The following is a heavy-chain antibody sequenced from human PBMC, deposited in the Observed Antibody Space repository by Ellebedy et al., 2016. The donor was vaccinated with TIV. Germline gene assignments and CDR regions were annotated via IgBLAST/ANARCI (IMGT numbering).Heavy chain of an antibody. CDR2: ISGSGGST. CDR1: GFTFSSYA. V-gene: IGHV3-23*01. Sequence: GESLKISXAASGFTFSSYAMSWVRQAPGKGLEWVSAISGSGGSTYYADSVKGRFTISRDNSKNTLYLQMNSLRAEDTAVYYCAKDVPPSGSIVVVVAATPWFDYWGQGTLVTVSS. CDR3: AKDVPPSGSIVVVVAATPWFDY. J-gene: IGHJ4*02. D-gene: IGHD2-15*01.